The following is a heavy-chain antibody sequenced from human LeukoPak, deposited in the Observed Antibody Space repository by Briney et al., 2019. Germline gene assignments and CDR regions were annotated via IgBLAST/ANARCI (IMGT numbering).Heavy chain of an antibody. J-gene: IGHJ4*02. V-gene: IGHV3-48*03. CDR1: GFIFKNYE. Sequence: GGSLRLSCATSGFIFKNYEMNWVRQAPGKGLEWVSYILSTTTIYYADSVKGRFTMSRDNAENSVYLQMNSLRAEDTGVYYCVRDGQFDYWGQGTLVTVFS. CDR3: VRDGQFDY. CDR2: ILSTTTI.